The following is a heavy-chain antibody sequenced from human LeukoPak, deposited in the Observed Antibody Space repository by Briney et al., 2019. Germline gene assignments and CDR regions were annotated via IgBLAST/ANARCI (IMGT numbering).Heavy chain of an antibody. CDR1: GFTFDDYG. Sequence: GGSLRLSCAASGFTFDDYGMSWVRQGPGKGLEWVSGINWNGGSTGYADSVKGRFTISRDNAKNSLYLQMNSLRAEDTALYYCARSYCSGGSCYSPVSYYYYMGVWGKGTTVTVSS. D-gene: IGHD2-15*01. J-gene: IGHJ6*03. CDR2: INWNGGST. V-gene: IGHV3-20*04. CDR3: ARSYCSGGSCYSPVSYYYYMGV.